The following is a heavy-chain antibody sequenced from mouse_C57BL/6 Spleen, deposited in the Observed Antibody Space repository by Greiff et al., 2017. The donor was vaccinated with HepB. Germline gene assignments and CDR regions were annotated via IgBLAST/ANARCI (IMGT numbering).Heavy chain of an antibody. CDR3: ARGYYGSSPWFAY. Sequence: EVQLQQSGPELVKPGASVKIPCKASGYTFTDYNMDWVKQSHGKSLEWIGDINPNNGGTVYNQKFKGKATLTLDKSSSTAYMELRSLTSEDTAVYYWARGYYGSSPWFAYWGQGTLVTVSA. V-gene: IGHV1-18*01. CDR2: INPNNGGT. D-gene: IGHD1-1*01. J-gene: IGHJ3*01. CDR1: GYTFTDYN.